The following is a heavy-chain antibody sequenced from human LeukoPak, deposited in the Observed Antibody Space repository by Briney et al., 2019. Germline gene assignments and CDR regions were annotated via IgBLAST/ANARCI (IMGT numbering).Heavy chain of an antibody. CDR3: AKRLCSSTSCPSYYFDY. D-gene: IGHD2-2*01. V-gene: IGHV3-23*01. Sequence: GGSLRLSCAASGFTFSSYAMSWVRQAPGKGLEWVSAISGSGGSTCYADSVKGRFTISRDNSKNTLYLQMNSLRAEDTAVYYCAKRLCSSTSCPSYYFDYWGQGTLVTVSS. J-gene: IGHJ4*02. CDR1: GFTFSSYA. CDR2: ISGSGGST.